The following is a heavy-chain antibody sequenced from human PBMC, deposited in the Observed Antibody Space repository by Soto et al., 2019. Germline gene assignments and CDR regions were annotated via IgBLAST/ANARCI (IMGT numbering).Heavy chain of an antibody. CDR3: ARASEYYDFWSGSTAPSSGFDY. CDR1: GGSISSSSYY. CDR2: IYYSGST. J-gene: IGHJ4*02. Sequence: SETLSLTCTVSGGSISSSSYYWGWIRQPPGKGLEWIGSIYYSGSTYYNPSLKSRVTISVDTSKNQFSLKLSSVTAADTAVYYCARASEYYDFWSGSTAPSSGFDYWGQGTLVTVSS. D-gene: IGHD3-3*01. V-gene: IGHV4-39*01.